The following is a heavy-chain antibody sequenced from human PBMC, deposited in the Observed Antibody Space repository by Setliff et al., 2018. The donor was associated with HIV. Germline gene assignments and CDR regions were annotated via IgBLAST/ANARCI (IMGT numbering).Heavy chain of an antibody. V-gene: IGHV4-38-2*02. J-gene: IGHJ5*02. Sequence: PSETLSLTCAVSGYSISSDYYWGWIRQPPGKGLEWIGSIYQSGTTYYNSSLGSRVTMSLDTSKNQFSLKLDFVTAADTAVYYCARDIWAYGLMGSWGQGTLVTVSS. D-gene: IGHD4-17*01. CDR1: GYSISSDYY. CDR3: ARDIWAYGLMGS. CDR2: IYQSGTT.